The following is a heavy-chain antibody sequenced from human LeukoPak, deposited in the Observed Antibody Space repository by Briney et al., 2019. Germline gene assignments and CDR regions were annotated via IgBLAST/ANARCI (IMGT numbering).Heavy chain of an antibody. CDR3: ARTSGLVGARTGWDYFDY. V-gene: IGHV5-51*01. J-gene: IGHJ4*02. Sequence: GESLKISCKGSGKSFTSYWIGWVRQMPGKGLEWMGIIYPDDSDTRYSPSFKCQVTISADKSISTAYLQWSSLKASDTTMYYCARTSGLVGARTGWDYFDYWGQGTLVTVSS. D-gene: IGHD1-26*01. CDR1: GKSFTSYW. CDR2: IYPDDSDT.